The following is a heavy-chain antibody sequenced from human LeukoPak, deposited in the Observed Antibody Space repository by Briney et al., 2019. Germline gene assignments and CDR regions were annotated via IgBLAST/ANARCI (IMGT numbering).Heavy chain of an antibody. J-gene: IGHJ5*02. D-gene: IGHD2-15*01. V-gene: IGHV1-2*02. CDR3: VRDIAPIGSWWFDP. CDR2: INPNSGDT. Sequence: ASVKVSCKASGYTFTEYYMHWLRQAPGLVFEWMGSINPNSGDTYYSPEFQGRATLTRDTSIKTAYMEMNSLKSDDTAVYYCVRDIAPIGSWWFDPGGQGTLIIVSS. CDR1: GYTFTEYY.